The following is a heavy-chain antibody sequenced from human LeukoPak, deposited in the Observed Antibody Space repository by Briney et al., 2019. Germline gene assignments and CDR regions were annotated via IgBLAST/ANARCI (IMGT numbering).Heavy chain of an antibody. J-gene: IGHJ4*02. D-gene: IGHD1-1*01. Sequence: SETLSLTCTVSGGSISSYYWSWIRQPAGKGLEWIGRIYTSGSTNYNPSLKSRVTMSVDTSKNQFSLKLSSVTAADTAVYYCASLFPVGPWTTYYFDYWGQGTLVTVSS. V-gene: IGHV4-4*07. CDR3: ASLFPVGPWTTYYFDY. CDR1: GGSISSYY. CDR2: IYTSGST.